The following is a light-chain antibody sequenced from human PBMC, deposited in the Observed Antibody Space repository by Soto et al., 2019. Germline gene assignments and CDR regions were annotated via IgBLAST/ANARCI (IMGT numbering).Light chain of an antibody. J-gene: IGKJ4*01. CDR2: AAS. V-gene: IGKV1-5*03. CDR3: HHYNSYPLT. CDR1: QSISIW. Sequence: DIQLTQSPFALSASIGDRVTLTCRASQSISIWLAWYQQKPGKAPKLLIYAASSLESGVPSRFSGSGSGTEFTLTISSLQPDDFATYYCHHYNSYPLTFGGGTKVDI.